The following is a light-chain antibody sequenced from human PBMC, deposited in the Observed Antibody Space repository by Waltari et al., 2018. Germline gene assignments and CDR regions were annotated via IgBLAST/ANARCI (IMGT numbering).Light chain of an antibody. V-gene: IGLV1-47*01. CDR1: SSNIGSNY. J-gene: IGLJ2*01. Sequence: QSVLTQPPSASGTPWQRVTISCSGSSSNIGSNYVYWYQQLPGTAPKLLIYRNNQRPSGVPDRFSGSKSGPSASLAISGLRSEDEADYYCAAWDDSLSGPVFGGGTKLTVL. CDR3: AAWDDSLSGPV. CDR2: RNN.